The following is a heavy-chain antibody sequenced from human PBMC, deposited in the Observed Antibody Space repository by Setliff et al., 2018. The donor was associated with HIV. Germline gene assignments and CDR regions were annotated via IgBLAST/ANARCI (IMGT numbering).Heavy chain of an antibody. V-gene: IGHV4-39*01. D-gene: IGHD3-22*01. Sequence: SETLSLTCVVSGGSISRSRYYWGWIRQPPGKGLEWIGSFYYSGSTSYNPSLKSRVTISGDTSKNQVSLRLSSVTAADTAVYYCASRIYYYDSSRVLREEGFDPWGQGTLVTVSS. CDR3: ASRIYYYDSSRVLREEGFDP. CDR1: GGSISRSRYY. CDR2: FYYSGST. J-gene: IGHJ5*02.